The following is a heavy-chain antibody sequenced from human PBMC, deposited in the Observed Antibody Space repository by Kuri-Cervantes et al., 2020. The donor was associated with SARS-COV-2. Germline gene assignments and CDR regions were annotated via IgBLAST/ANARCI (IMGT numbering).Heavy chain of an antibody. V-gene: IGHV4-39*01. CDR1: GGSISSSSYY. J-gene: IGHJ4*02. CDR3: XXSGLYYDXXXQNDLDY. Sequence: SETLSLTCTVSGGSISSSSYYWGWIRQPPGKGLVWIGSIYYSGXXYYNPSLKSRVPISVDTSKNQFSLKLSSVTAADTAVYYXXXSGLYYDXXXQNDLDYWGQGTLVTVSS. CDR2: IYYSGXX. D-gene: IGHD3-3*01.